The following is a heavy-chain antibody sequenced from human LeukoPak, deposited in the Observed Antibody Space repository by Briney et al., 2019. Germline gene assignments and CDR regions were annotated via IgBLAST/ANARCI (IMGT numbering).Heavy chain of an antibody. CDR2: IYHSGST. Sequence: SETLSLTCAVSGGSISSSNWWSWVRQPPGKGLEWIGEIYHSGSTNYNPSLKSRVTISVDTSKNQFSLKLSSVTAADTAVYYCARDGGDSSDYYYYYYWGQGTLVTVSS. J-gene: IGHJ4*02. CDR3: ARDGGDSSDYYYYYY. CDR1: GGSISSSNW. D-gene: IGHD3-22*01. V-gene: IGHV4-4*02.